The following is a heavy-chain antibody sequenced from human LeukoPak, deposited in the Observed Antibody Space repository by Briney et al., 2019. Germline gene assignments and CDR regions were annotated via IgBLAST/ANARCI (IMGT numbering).Heavy chain of an antibody. V-gene: IGHV3-23*01. Sequence: GGSLRLSCAASGFTFSSYAMGWVRQAPGKGLEWVSAISGSGGSTYYADSVKGRFTISRDNSKNTLYLQMNSLRAEDTAVYYCASGIYYYYGMDVWGQGTTVTVSS. CDR3: ASGIYYYYGMDV. CDR1: GFTFSSYA. J-gene: IGHJ6*02. CDR2: ISGSGGST. D-gene: IGHD1-26*01.